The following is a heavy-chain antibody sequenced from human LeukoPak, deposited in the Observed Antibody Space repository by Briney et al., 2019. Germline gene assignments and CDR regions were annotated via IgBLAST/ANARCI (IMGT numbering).Heavy chain of an antibody. D-gene: IGHD3-16*01. CDR2: IREDGSHE. CDR1: GFTFSTYW. J-gene: IGHJ4*02. CDR3: ARGGTWGSFDY. V-gene: IGHV3-7*01. Sequence: GGSLRLSCAASGFTFSTYWMNWVRQAPGKGLEWVAYIREDGSHENYVDSVKGRFTISRDNAKNSLSLHLNSLRAEDTAVYFCARGGTWGSFDYWGQGTLVTVSS.